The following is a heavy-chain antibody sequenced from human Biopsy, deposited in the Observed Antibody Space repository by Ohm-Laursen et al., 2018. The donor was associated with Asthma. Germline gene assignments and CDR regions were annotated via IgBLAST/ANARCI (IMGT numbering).Heavy chain of an antibody. Sequence: SLRLSCAASGLTFRSYWMSWVRQAPGKGLEWVAKIKEDGSEKSYVDSVKGRFTISRDNAKNSLYLQMNSLRAEETAVYYCARARESSSWASAFDIWGQGTKVTVSS. D-gene: IGHD6-6*01. CDR2: IKEDGSEK. J-gene: IGHJ3*02. CDR1: GLTFRSYW. CDR3: ARARESSSWASAFDI. V-gene: IGHV3-7*01.